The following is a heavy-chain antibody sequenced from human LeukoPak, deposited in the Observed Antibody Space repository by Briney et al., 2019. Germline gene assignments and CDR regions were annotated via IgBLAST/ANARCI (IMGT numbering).Heavy chain of an antibody. CDR3: ARAVIRASNGGSHYYYMDV. CDR2: IYYSGST. J-gene: IGHJ6*03. Sequence: KPSETLSLTCTVSGGSISSSSYYWGWIRQPPGKGLEWIGSIYYSGSTYYNPSLRSRVIVSVYTSKNQFSLNLSSVTAADTAMYYCARAVIRASNGGSHYYYMDVWGKGATVIVSS. D-gene: IGHD5-18*01. CDR1: GGSISSSSYY. V-gene: IGHV4-39*07.